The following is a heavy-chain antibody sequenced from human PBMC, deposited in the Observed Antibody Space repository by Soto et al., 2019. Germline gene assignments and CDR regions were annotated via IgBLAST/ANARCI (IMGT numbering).Heavy chain of an antibody. D-gene: IGHD2-15*01. CDR3: AREGDCSGGSCYSGLHS. CDR2: IKHDGGET. Sequence: GGSLRLSCAASGFTFSNFWMSWVRQAPGKGLEWVANIKHDGGETYYVDSVKGRFTISRDNAKNSLYLQMYSLRAEDKGVYYCAREGDCSGGSCYSGLHSWGQGPLVTVSS. CDR1: GFTFSNFW. J-gene: IGHJ4*02. V-gene: IGHV3-7*01.